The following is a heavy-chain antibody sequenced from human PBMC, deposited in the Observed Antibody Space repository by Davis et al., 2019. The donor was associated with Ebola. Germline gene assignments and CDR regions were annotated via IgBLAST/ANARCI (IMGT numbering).Heavy chain of an antibody. CDR2: IYYSGST. J-gene: IGHJ4*02. V-gene: IGHV4-59*01. CDR1: GGSISSYY. Sequence: SETLSLTCTVSGGSISSYYWSWIRQPPGKGLEWIGYIYYSGSTNYNPSLKSRVTISVDTSKNQFSLKLSSVTAADTAVYCCARDRGMVQGGLFDYWGQGTLVTVSS. CDR3: ARDRGMVQGGLFDY. D-gene: IGHD3-10*01.